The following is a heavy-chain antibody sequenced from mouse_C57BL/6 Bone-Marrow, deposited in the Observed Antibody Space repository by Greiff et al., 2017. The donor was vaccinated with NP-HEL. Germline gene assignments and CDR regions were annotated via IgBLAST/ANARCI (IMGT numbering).Heavy chain of an antibody. CDR3: TTFYSYGSSDY. Sequence: VQLQQSGAELVRPGASVKLSCTASGFNIKDDYMHWVKQRPEQGLEWIGWIDPENGDTEYASKFQGKATITADTSSNTAYLQLSSLTSEDTAVYYCTTFYSYGSSDYWGQGTTLTVSS. CDR1: GFNIKDDY. V-gene: IGHV14-4*01. CDR2: IDPENGDT. J-gene: IGHJ2*01. D-gene: IGHD1-1*01.